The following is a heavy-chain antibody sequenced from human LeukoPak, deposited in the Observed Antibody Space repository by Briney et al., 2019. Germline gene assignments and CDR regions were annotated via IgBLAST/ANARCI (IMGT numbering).Heavy chain of an antibody. Sequence: GGSLRLSCAASGFTFSSYSMNWVRQAPGKGLEWVSSISSSSSYIYYADSVKGRFTISRDNAKNSLYLQMNSLRAEDTAVYYCASLSAAMVYYFDYWGQGTLVTVS. CDR1: GFTFSSYS. J-gene: IGHJ4*02. D-gene: IGHD5-18*01. V-gene: IGHV3-21*01. CDR2: ISSSSSYI. CDR3: ASLSAAMVYYFDY.